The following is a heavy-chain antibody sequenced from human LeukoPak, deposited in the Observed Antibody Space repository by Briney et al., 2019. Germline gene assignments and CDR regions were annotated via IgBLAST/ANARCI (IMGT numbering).Heavy chain of an antibody. CDR2: INHSGST. D-gene: IGHD1-26*01. Sequence: SETLSLTRAVYGGSFSGYYWSWIRQPPGKGLEWIGEINHSGSTNYNPSLKSRVTISVDTSKNHFSLRLSSVTAADTSVYYCAREYPKGGSYRFDPWGQGTLVTVSS. V-gene: IGHV4-34*01. CDR3: AREYPKGGSYRFDP. CDR1: GGSFSGYY. J-gene: IGHJ5*02.